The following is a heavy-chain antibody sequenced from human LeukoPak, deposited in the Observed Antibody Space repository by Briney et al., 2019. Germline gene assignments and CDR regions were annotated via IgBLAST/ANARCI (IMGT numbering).Heavy chain of an antibody. CDR3: ARGRDDSGYSYFDY. J-gene: IGHJ4*02. CDR1: GGSISSSSHY. V-gene: IGHV4-61*05. CDR2: IYYSGST. Sequence: SETLSLTCTVSGGSISSSSHYWGWIRQPPGKGLEWIGYIYYSGSTNYNPSLKSRVTISVDTSKNQFSLKLSSVTAADTAVYYCARGRDDSGYSYFDYWGQGTLVTVSS. D-gene: IGHD3-22*01.